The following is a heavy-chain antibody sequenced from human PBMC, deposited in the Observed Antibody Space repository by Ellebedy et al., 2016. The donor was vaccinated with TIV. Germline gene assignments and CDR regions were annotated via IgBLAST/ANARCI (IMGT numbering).Heavy chain of an antibody. CDR3: ATSPSFNY. V-gene: IGHV3-23*01. J-gene: IGHJ4*02. CDR1: GFTFNSYA. CDR2: ISGSGGNT. Sequence: PGGSLRLSCAASGFTFNSYAMSWVRQAPGKGLEWVSAISGSGGNTYYADSVKGRFTISRDNSKNTLYLQMNSWRAEDTAVYYCATSPSFNYWGQGTLVTVSS.